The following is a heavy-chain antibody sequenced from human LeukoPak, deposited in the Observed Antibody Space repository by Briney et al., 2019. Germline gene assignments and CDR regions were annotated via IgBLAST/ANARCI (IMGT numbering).Heavy chain of an antibody. Sequence: PGGSLRLSCAASGFTFSSYEMNWVRQAPGKGLEWVSYISSSGSTIYYADSAKGRFTISRDNAKNSLYLQMNSLRAEDTAVYYCAREALNEYYYDSSGYYDPWGQGTLVTVSS. CDR2: ISSSGSTI. J-gene: IGHJ5*02. V-gene: IGHV3-48*03. CDR3: AREALNEYYYDSSGYYDP. CDR1: GFTFSSYE. D-gene: IGHD3-22*01.